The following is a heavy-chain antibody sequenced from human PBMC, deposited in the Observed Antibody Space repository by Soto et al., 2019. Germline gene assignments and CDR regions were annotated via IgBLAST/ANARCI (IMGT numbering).Heavy chain of an antibody. V-gene: IGHV3-23*01. CDR1: GFTFSSYD. CDR3: ARSTFLDV. J-gene: IGHJ6*04. D-gene: IGHD1-26*01. Sequence: PGGSLRLSCAAPGFTFSSYDMSWVRQAPGRGLEWVSAISGSGGSTYYADSVKGRLTISRDNSKNTLFLQVSSLKAEDTAVYHCARSTFLDVWGRGTTVTVSS. CDR2: ISGSGGST.